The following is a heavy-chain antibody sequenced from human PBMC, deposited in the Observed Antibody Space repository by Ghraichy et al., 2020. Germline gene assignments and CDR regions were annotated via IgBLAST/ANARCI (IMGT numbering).Heavy chain of an antibody. CDR2: IYYSGST. Sequence: LSLTCTVSGGSISSGGYYWSWIRQHPGKGLEWIGYIYYSGSTYYNPSLKSRVTISVDTSKNQFSLKLSSVTAADTAVYYCARDSGDCSSTSCYTSYYYGMDVWGQGTTVTVSS. J-gene: IGHJ6*02. D-gene: IGHD2-2*02. CDR1: GGSISSGGYY. CDR3: ARDSGDCSSTSCYTSYYYGMDV. V-gene: IGHV4-31*02.